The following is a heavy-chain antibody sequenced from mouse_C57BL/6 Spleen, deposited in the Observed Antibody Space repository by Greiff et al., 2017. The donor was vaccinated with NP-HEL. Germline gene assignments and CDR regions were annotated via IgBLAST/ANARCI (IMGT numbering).Heavy chain of an antibody. CDR2: ISYDGSN. Sequence: EVKLEESGPGLVKPSQSLSLTCSVTGYSITSGYYWNWIRQFPGNKLEWMGYISYDGSNNYNPSLKNRISITRDTSKNQFFLKLNSVTTEDTATYYCARGAEGTDYFDYWGQGTTLTVSS. J-gene: IGHJ2*01. CDR1: GYSITSGYY. CDR3: ARGAEGTDYFDY. D-gene: IGHD2-14*01. V-gene: IGHV3-6*01.